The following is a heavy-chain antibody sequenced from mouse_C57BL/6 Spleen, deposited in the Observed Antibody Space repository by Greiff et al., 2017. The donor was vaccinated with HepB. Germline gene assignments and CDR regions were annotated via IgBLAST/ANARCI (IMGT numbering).Heavy chain of an antibody. J-gene: IGHJ3*01. CDR2: IDPSDSYT. CDR3: ARRGAYYSWFAY. D-gene: IGHD2-12*01. CDR1: GYTFTSYW. V-gene: IGHV1-50*01. Sequence: QVHVKQPGAELVKPGASVKLSCKASGYTFTSYWMQWVKQRPGQGLEWIGEIDPSDSYTNYNQKFKGKATLTVDTSSSTAYMQLSSLTSEDSAVYYCARRGAYYSWFAYWGQGTLVTVSA.